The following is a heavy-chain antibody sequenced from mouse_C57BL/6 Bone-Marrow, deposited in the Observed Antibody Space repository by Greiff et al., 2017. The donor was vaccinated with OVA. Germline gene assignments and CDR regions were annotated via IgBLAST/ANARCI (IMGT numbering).Heavy chain of an antibody. D-gene: IGHD2-4*01. J-gene: IGHJ3*01. CDR2: IRLKSDNYAT. Sequence: EVMLVESGGGLVQPGGSMKLSCVASGFTFSNYWMNWVRQSPEKGLEWVAQIRLKSDNYATHYAESVKGRFTISRADSKSSVYLQMNNLRAEDTGIYYCTYDYGAYWGQGTLVTVSA. CDR3: TYDYGAY. CDR1: GFTFSNYW. V-gene: IGHV6-3*01.